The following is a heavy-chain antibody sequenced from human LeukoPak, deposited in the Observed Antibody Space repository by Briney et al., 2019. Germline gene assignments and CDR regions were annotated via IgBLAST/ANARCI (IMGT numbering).Heavy chain of an antibody. V-gene: IGHV1-8*01. Sequence: ASVKVSCKASGYTFTSYDINWVRQATGQELEWMGWMNPNSGNTGYAQKFQGRVTMTRNTSISTAYMELSSLRSEDTAVYYCARGGSLLWFGGYYYYGMDVWGQGTTVTVSS. D-gene: IGHD3-10*01. CDR2: MNPNSGNT. CDR3: ARGGSLLWFGGYYYYGMDV. J-gene: IGHJ6*02. CDR1: GYTFTSYD.